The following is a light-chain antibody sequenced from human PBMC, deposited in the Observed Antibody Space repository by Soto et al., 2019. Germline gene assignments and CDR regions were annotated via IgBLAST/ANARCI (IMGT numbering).Light chain of an antibody. Sequence: DIQLTQSPSFLSASVGDRVTITCRASQGISSSLAWYQQKPGKAPNLLIYAASTLQTGVPTRFSRSGSGTEFTLTISSLQPEDFASYYCEQVNSYPLTFGGGTKVEIK. V-gene: IGKV1-9*01. CDR3: EQVNSYPLT. J-gene: IGKJ4*01. CDR2: AAS. CDR1: QGISSS.